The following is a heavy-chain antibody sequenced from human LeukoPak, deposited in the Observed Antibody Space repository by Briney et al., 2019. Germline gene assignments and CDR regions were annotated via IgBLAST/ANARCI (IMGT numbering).Heavy chain of an antibody. D-gene: IGHD3-22*01. V-gene: IGHV3-30*04. CDR1: GYTFSNYA. Sequence: GGSLRLSCAASGYTFSNYAMSWVRQAPGKGLEWVAVISYDGSNKYYADSVKGRFTISRDNSKNTLYLQMNSLRAEDTAVYYCARDLWFVPWARFSSGSHDAFDIWGQGTMVTVSS. J-gene: IGHJ3*02. CDR3: ARDLWFVPWARFSSGSHDAFDI. CDR2: ISYDGSNK.